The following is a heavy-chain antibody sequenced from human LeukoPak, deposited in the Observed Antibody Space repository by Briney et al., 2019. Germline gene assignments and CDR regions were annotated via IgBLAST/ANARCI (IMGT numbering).Heavy chain of an antibody. CDR1: GFTFDDYG. Sequence: GESLRLSCAASGFTFDDYGMHWVRQAPGKGLEWVSLISWDGGGTYYADSVKGRFTISRDNSKNSLYLQMDSLRTEDTALYYCARGGGRGIAVRGTCDFWGQGTLVTVSS. CDR3: ARGGGRGIAVRGTCDF. CDR2: ISWDGGGT. J-gene: IGHJ4*02. D-gene: IGHD6-19*01. V-gene: IGHV3-43*02.